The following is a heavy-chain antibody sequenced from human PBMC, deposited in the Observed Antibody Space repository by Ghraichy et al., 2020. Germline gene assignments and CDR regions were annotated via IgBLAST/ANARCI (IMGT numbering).Heavy chain of an antibody. CDR3: ARSSDGSGLYSSGWYSGNLYYFDY. CDR2: INHSGST. V-gene: IGHV4-34*01. CDR1: GGSFSGYY. Sequence: SETLSLTCAVYGGSFSGYYWSWIRQPPGKGLEWIGEINHSGSTNYNPSLKSRVTISVDTSKNQFSLKLSSVTAADTAVYYCARSSDGSGLYSSGWYSGNLYYFDYWGQGTLVTVSS. D-gene: IGHD6-19*01. J-gene: IGHJ4*02.